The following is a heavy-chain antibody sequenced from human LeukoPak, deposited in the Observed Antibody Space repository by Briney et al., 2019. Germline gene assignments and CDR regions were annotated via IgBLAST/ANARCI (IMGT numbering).Heavy chain of an antibody. CDR1: GDSISSGNY. J-gene: IGHJ4*01. Sequence: PSETLSLTCTVSGDSISSGNYWGWVRQPPGKGLEWIGSIYHGGTTFYNPSLMSRVTISEDTSKNQFSLRLSSVTAADTAVYYCSSGIFYYPSNWGHGILVTVSS. CDR2: IYHGGTT. V-gene: IGHV4-38-2*02. CDR3: SSGIFYYPSN. D-gene: IGHD3-10*01.